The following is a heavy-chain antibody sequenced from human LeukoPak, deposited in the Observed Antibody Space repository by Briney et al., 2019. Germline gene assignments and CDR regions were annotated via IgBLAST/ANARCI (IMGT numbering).Heavy chain of an antibody. V-gene: IGHV1-18*01. J-gene: IGHJ4*02. CDR1: GYTFSNYV. D-gene: IGHD4-11*01. CDR2: ISVQNGNT. CDR3: ARGGDGTTVIPAAPFNY. Sequence: ASVKVSCKASGYTFSNYVINWVRQAPGQGPEWLGWISVQNGNTRFAQKFQGRVTMTTDTSTSTADMELRGLRSDDTAVYFCARGGDGTTVIPAAPFNYWGQGTLVTVSS.